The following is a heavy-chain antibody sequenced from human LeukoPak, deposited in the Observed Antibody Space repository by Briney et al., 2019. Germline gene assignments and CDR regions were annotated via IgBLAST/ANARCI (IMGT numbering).Heavy chain of an antibody. CDR1: GFTFSNAW. CDR3: TRVGPSGSVDY. CDR2: ISSRTSDT. D-gene: IGHD1-1*01. V-gene: IGHV3-11*06. Sequence: PGGSLRLSCAASGFTFSNAWMSWVRQAPGKGLEWVSYISSRTSDTNYVDSVKGRFTISRDDAKNSLYLQMNSLRAEDTAVYYCTRVGPSGSVDYWGQGTLVTVSS. J-gene: IGHJ4*02.